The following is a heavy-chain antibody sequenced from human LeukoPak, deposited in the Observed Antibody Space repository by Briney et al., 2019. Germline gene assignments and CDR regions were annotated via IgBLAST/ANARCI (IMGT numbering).Heavy chain of an antibody. CDR2: IYYSGST. D-gene: IGHD2-2*02. Sequence: SETLSLTCTVSGGSISSYYWSWIRQPPGKGLEWTGYIYYSGSTNYNPSLKSRVTISVDTSKNQFSLKLSSVTAAGTAVYYCARGDPRPLYCSSTSSYTIINWFDPWGQGTLVTVSS. CDR3: ARGDPRPLYCSSTSSYTIINWFDP. V-gene: IGHV4-59*01. J-gene: IGHJ5*02. CDR1: GGSISSYY.